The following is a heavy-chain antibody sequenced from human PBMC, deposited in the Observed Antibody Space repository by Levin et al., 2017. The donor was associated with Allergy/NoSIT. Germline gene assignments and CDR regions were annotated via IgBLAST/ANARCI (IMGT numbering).Heavy chain of an antibody. D-gene: IGHD6-13*01. Sequence: TPSETLSLTCTVSGGSISSYYWSWIRQPAGKGLEWIGRIYTSGSTNYNPSLKSRVTMSVDTSKNQFSLKLSSVTAADTAVYYCARDGAAAGIHYGMDVWGQGTTVTVSS. V-gene: IGHV4-4*07. CDR3: ARDGAAAGIHYGMDV. CDR1: GGSISSYY. J-gene: IGHJ6*02. CDR2: IYTSGST.